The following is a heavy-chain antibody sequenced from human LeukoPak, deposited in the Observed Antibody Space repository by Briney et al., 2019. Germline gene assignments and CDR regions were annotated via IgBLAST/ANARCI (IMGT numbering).Heavy chain of an antibody. J-gene: IGHJ4*02. V-gene: IGHV3-74*01. D-gene: IGHD4-17*01. CDR3: AREDYGDYGGSFGN. CDR2: INSDGSST. CDR1: GFTFSRYW. Sequence: GGSLRRSCAASGFTFSRYWMHWVRQAPGNELLWFSRINSDGSSTSYVDSVKGRFTVSRDNAKNTLYLQMNSLRAEDTAVYYCAREDYGDYGGSFGNWGQGTLVTVSS.